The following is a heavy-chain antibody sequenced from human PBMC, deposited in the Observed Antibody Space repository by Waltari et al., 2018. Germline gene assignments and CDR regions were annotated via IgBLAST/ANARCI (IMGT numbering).Heavy chain of an antibody. Sequence: EVQLVESGGGLVKPGGSLRLSCAASGFTFSSYSMNWVRQAPGKGLGEVAGNTSGSHYIYSAGAVKGRFTNSRDNAKNSLDLQMNSLRAEDTAVYYCARDLYCSGGKCYGMDVWGQGTTVTVSS. CDR2: NTSGSHYI. V-gene: IGHV3-21*02. CDR3: ARDLYCSGGKCYGMDV. J-gene: IGHJ6*02. CDR1: GFTFSSYS. D-gene: IGHD2-15*01.